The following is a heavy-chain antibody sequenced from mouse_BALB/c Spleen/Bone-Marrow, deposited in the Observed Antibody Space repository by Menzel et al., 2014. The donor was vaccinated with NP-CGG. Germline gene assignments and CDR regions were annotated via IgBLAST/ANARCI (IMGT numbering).Heavy chain of an antibody. CDR1: GFTFSGYA. CDR2: ISSGGNYT. CDR3: ARYYGSGYDY. J-gene: IGHJ2*01. Sequence: EVQGVESGGGLVKPGGSLKLSCAASGFTFSGYAMSWAHQTPEKRLEWVATISSGGNYTYYPDSVKGRFTISRDNAKNTLYLQMSSLRSEDTAMYYCARYYGSGYDYWGQGTTLTVSS. V-gene: IGHV5-9-3*01. D-gene: IGHD1-1*01.